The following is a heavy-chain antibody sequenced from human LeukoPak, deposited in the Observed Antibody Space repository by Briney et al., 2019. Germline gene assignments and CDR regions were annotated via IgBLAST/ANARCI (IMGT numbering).Heavy chain of an antibody. J-gene: IGHJ4*02. CDR2: SRNKGNAYST. Sequence: GGSLRLSCAASGFSFSDHHVDWVRQAPGKGLEWIGRSRNKGNAYSTVYAASVNGRFTISRDEPENSLYLQMNSLRTEDTAVYYCTRLFYYGRSGYYLDHWGRGTLVTVSS. V-gene: IGHV3-72*01. CDR3: TRLFYYGRSGYYLDH. CDR1: GFSFSDHH. D-gene: IGHD3-22*01.